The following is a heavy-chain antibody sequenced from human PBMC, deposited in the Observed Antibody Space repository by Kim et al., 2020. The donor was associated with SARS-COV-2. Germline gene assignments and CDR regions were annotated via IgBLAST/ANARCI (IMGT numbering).Heavy chain of an antibody. J-gene: IGHJ6*02. CDR3: AREVRVGGYYDSSGYYYYYYGMDV. D-gene: IGHD3-22*01. V-gene: IGHV1-69*04. CDR2: IIPILGIA. CDR1: GGTFSSYT. Sequence: SVKVSCKASGGTFSSYTISWVRQAPGQGLEWMGRIIPILGIANYAQKFQGRVTITADKSTSTAYMELSSLRSEDTAVYYCAREVRVGGYYDSSGYYYYYYGMDVWGQGTTVTVSS.